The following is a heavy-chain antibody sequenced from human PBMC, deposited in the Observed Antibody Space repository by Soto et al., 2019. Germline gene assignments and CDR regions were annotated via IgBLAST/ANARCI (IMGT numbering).Heavy chain of an antibody. Sequence: QVKLVESGGGVVQPGRSLRLSCAASGFTFSSYAMHWVRQAPGKGLEWVAVISYDGSNKYYADSVKGRFTISRDNSKNTLYLQMNSLRAEDTAVYYCAIEQLAVLRGVLDYWGQGTLVTVSS. CDR3: AIEQLAVLRGVLDY. CDR1: GFTFSSYA. J-gene: IGHJ4*02. V-gene: IGHV3-30-3*01. D-gene: IGHD1-1*01. CDR2: ISYDGSNK.